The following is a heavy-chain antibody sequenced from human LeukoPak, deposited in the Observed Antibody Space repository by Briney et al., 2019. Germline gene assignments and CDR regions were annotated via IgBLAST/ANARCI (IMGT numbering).Heavy chain of an antibody. CDR3: TRGGSGRLGY. CDR2: IYYSGST. CDR1: GGSISSYY. J-gene: IGHJ4*02. Sequence: SETLSLTCTVSGGSISSYYWSWIRQPPGKGLEWIGYIYYSGSTNYNPSLKSRVTISVDTSKNQFSLKLSSVTAADTAVYYCTRGGSGRLGYWGQGTLVTVSS. V-gene: IGHV4-59*08. D-gene: IGHD3-10*01.